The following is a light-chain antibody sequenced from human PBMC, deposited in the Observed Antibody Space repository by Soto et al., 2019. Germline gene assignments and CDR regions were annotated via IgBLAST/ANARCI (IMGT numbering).Light chain of an antibody. CDR3: QQYNSYAYT. J-gene: IGKJ2*01. CDR1: QSISSW. CDR2: DAS. Sequence: DIQMTPSPSTLSPSVGDRVTITCRASQSISSWLAWYQQKPGKAPKLLIYDASSLESGGPSRFSGSGSGTEFTLTISSLQPYDFATYYCQQYNSYAYTFGQGTKLEIK. V-gene: IGKV1-5*01.